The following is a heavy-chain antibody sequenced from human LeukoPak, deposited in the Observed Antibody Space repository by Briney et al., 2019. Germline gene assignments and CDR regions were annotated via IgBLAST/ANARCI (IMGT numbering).Heavy chain of an antibody. CDR1: GYTFTGYY. CDR3: ARGDLIVVVTALIDY. V-gene: IGHV1-2*02. CDR2: INPNSGGT. D-gene: IGHD2-21*02. Sequence: GESLKISCKASGYTFTGYYMHWVRQAPGQGLEWMGWINPNSGGTNYAQKFQGRVTMTRDTSISTAYMELSRLRSDDTAVYYCARGDLIVVVTALIDYWGQGTLVTVSS. J-gene: IGHJ4*02.